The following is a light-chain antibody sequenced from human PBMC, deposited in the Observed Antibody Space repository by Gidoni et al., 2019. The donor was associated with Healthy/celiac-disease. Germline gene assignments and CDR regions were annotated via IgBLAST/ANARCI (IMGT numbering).Light chain of an antibody. Sequence: SYELTQPPSGSVSPGQTASITCPGDKLGDKYACWYQQKPGQPPVLVIYQDSKRPSGIPERFSGSNSGNTATLTISGTQAMDEADYYCQAWDSSTVVFGGGTKLTVL. J-gene: IGLJ2*01. V-gene: IGLV3-1*01. CDR2: QDS. CDR1: KLGDKY. CDR3: QAWDSSTVV.